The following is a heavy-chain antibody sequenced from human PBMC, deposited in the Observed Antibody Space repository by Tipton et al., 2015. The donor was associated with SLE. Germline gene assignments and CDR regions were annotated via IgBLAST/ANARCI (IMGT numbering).Heavy chain of an antibody. CDR1: GGSFSAYY. CDR2: INHSGNT. Sequence: LRLSCAVYGGSFSAYYWSWIRQSPGKGLEWIGEINHSGNTNFNPSLKSRVTISVDTSKNQFSLKLSSVTAADTAVYYCAKDKTGPWSPELWGRGTLVTVPS. D-gene: IGHD2-8*02. CDR3: AKDKTGPWSPEL. V-gene: IGHV4-34*01. J-gene: IGHJ2*01.